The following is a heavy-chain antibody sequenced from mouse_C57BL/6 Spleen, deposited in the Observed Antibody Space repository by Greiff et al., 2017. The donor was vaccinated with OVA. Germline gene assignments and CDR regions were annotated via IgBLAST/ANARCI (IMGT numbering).Heavy chain of an antibody. J-gene: IGHJ1*03. D-gene: IGHD1-1*01. V-gene: IGHV1-50*01. CDR3: ARGHGSSCSWYFDV. Sequence: QVQLQQSGAELVKPGASVKLSCKASGYTFTSYWMQWVKQRPGQGLEWIGEIDPSDSYTNYHQKFKGKATLTVDTSSSTAYMQLSRLTSEDSAVDYCARGHGSSCSWYFDVWGTGTTVTVSS. CDR2: IDPSDSYT. CDR1: GYTFTSYW.